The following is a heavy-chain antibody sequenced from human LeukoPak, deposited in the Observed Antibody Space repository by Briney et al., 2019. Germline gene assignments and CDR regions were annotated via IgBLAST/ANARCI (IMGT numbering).Heavy chain of an antibody. CDR2: ISYDGSSK. J-gene: IGHJ4*02. Sequence: TRGSLRLSCAASGFTFSSYGMHWVRQAPGKGLEWVAVISYDGSSKYYADSVKGRFTISRDNSKNTLYLQMNSLRAEDTAVYYCAKESILGDWGQGTLVTVSS. CDR1: GFTFSSYG. V-gene: IGHV3-30*18. CDR3: AKESILGD. D-gene: IGHD3-10*01.